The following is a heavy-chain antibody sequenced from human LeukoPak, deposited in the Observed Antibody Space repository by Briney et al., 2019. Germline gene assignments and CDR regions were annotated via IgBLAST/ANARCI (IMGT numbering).Heavy chain of an antibody. CDR3: ARSGSTQLWYMDV. CDR1: GYSISSGYY. CDR2: IYHSGST. J-gene: IGHJ6*03. Sequence: PSETLSLTCTVSGYSISSGYYWGWIRQPPGKGLEWIGSIYHSGSTYYNPSLKSLVTISVETYKNQFSLKLSSVTAADTAVYYCARSGSTQLWYMDVWGKGNTVTVSS. V-gene: IGHV4-38-2*02. D-gene: IGHD5-18*01.